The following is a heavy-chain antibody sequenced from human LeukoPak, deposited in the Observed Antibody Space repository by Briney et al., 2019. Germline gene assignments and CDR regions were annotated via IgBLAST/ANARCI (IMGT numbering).Heavy chain of an antibody. CDR2: INSDGSST. CDR3: ARDRVLWSYYYGSGRPTHHFDY. CDR1: GFTFSSYW. J-gene: IGHJ4*02. D-gene: IGHD3-10*01. Sequence: TGGSLRLSCAASGFTFSSYWMHWVRQAPGKGLVWVSRINSDGSSTSYADSVKGRFTISRDNAKNTLYLQMNSLRAEDTAVYYCARDRVLWSYYYGSGRPTHHFDYWGQGTLVTVSS. V-gene: IGHV3-74*01.